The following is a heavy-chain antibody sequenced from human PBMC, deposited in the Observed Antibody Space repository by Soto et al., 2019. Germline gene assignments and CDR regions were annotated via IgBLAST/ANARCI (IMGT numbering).Heavy chain of an antibody. CDR3: ARSVRGVVNKGRDG. CDR2: ISFDGSSE. J-gene: IGHJ4*01. Sequence: XGTLRRSWLVSWLNFKPYARYGVRHGKGKGLDWVALISFDGSSEYYADSVKGRFTISRDNSKDTLYLQMKSQRAEDTAVFYGARSVRGVVNKGRDGWAQETRVTVSS. D-gene: IGHD3-10*01. V-gene: IGHV3-30*04. CDR1: WLNFKPYA.